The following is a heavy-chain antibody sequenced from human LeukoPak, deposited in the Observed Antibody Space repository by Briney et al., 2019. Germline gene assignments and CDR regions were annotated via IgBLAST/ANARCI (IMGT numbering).Heavy chain of an antibody. CDR2: FYYSGST. V-gene: IGHV4-59*01. J-gene: IGHJ4*02. CDR3: ARDSSAHFDY. CDR1: GGSISSYY. Sequence: SETLSLTCTVSGGSISSYYWSWIRQPPGKGLEWIGYFYYSGSTDYNPSPKSRVTISVDTSKNQFSLNLSSVTAADTAVYYCARDSSAHFDYWGQGTLVTVSS.